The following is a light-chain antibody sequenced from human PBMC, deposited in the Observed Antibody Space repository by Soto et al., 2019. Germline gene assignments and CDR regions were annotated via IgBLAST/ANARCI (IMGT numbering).Light chain of an antibody. V-gene: IGKV3-15*01. CDR3: QQYNNWPRAT. CDR2: RTS. Sequence: ETVMTQSPATLSVSPGERATLSCRASQSISNNLAWYQQKPGQSPRLIMFRTSTRATGVPARFSGSGSGTEFNITISSLQSEDFAVYYCQQYNNWPRATCGGGTKVDIK. J-gene: IGKJ4*01. CDR1: QSISNN.